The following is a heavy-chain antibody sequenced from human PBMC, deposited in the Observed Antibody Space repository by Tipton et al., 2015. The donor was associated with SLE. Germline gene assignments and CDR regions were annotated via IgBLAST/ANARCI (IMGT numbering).Heavy chain of an antibody. D-gene: IGHD6-13*01. CDR2: FFHSGST. CDR3: ASESAAAGTRWFDP. J-gene: IGHJ5*02. Sequence: LRLSCAVSGGSISSGTHSWSWIRQPPGKGLEWLGYFFHSGSTNYNPSLKSRVTISVDTSKNQFSLKLSSVTAADTAVYYCASESAAAGTRWFDPCGQVTLVTVSS. V-gene: IGHV4-30-2*01. CDR1: GGSISSGTHS.